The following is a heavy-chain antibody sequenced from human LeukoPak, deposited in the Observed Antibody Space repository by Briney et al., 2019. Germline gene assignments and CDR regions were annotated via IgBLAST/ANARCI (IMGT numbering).Heavy chain of an antibody. Sequence: ASAKVSCKASGYTFTSYDINWVRQATGQGLEWMGWMNPNSGNTGYAQKFQGRVTMTRNTSISTAYMELSSLRSEDTAVYYCARVETAVAGYDYWGQGTLVTVSS. CDR3: ARVETAVAGYDY. V-gene: IGHV1-8*01. D-gene: IGHD6-19*01. J-gene: IGHJ4*02. CDR1: GYTFTSYD. CDR2: MNPNSGNT.